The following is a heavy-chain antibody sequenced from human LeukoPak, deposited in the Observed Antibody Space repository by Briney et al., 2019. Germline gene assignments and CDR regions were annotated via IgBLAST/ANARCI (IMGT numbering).Heavy chain of an antibody. J-gene: IGHJ3*02. CDR3: ARDLGLVTPRDDAFDI. CDR2: ISYDGGNK. Sequence: GGSLRLSCAASGCTFSSYGMHWVRQAPGKGLEWVAVISYDGGNKYYADSVKGRFTISRDNSKNTLYLQMNSLRAEDTAVYYCARDLGLVTPRDDAFDIWGQGTMVTVSS. V-gene: IGHV3-30*03. CDR1: GCTFSSYG. D-gene: IGHD3/OR15-3a*01.